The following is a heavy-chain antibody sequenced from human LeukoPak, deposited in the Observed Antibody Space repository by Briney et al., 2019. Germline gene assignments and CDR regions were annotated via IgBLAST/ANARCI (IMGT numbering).Heavy chain of an antibody. CDR1: GGSVSGYY. D-gene: IGHD2-21*01. CDR2: VNHRGTA. Sequence: PSETLSLTCGVDGGSVSGYYWSWLRQSPGKGLEWIGEVNHRGTANYNPSLRRRATISVDTSKNQFSLRLTSVTAADTAVYFCARYSNRDLNYYFMDVWGSGTTVTISS. V-gene: IGHV4-34*01. J-gene: IGHJ6*03. CDR3: ARYSNRDLNYYFMDV.